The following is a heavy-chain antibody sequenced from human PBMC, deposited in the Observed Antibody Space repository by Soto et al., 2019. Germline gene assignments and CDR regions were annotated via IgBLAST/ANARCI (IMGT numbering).Heavy chain of an antibody. J-gene: IGHJ4*02. CDR1: GGSFSGYY. CDR2: IYYSGST. Sequence: SETLSSTCAVYGGSFSGYYWCWIRQPPGKGLEWIGSIYYSGSTYYNPSLKSRVTISVDTSKNQFSLKLSSVTAADTAVYYCMLGSGWKDFDYWGQGTLVTVSS. D-gene: IGHD3-22*01. V-gene: IGHV4-34*01. CDR3: MLGSGWKDFDY.